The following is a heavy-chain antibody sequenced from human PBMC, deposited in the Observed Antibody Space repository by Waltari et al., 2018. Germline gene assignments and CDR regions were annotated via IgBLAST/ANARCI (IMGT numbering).Heavy chain of an antibody. CDR1: GSPFTGSY. Sequence: QVQLVQSGAEVKKPGASVKVSCKASGSPFTGSYMPWVRQAPGQGLEWMGWINPNRGGTNYAQKFQGRVTMTRDTSISTAYMELSRLRSDDTAVYYCARAYSNYGMDVWGQGTTVTVSS. D-gene: IGHD4-4*01. V-gene: IGHV1-2*02. CDR3: ARAYSNYGMDV. J-gene: IGHJ6*02. CDR2: INPNRGGT.